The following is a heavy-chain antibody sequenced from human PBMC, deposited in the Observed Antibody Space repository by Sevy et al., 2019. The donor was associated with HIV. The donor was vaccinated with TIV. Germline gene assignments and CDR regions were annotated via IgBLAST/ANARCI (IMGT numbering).Heavy chain of an antibody. CDR3: VREGLGGYSYSLDY. J-gene: IGHJ4*01. CDR2: MKQDGSEE. D-gene: IGHD5-18*01. Sequence: GGSLRLSCAASGFSFSIYWMSWVRQAPGKGLEWVATMKQDGSEEDYVDSVKGRFTISRDNAKNSLFRQMNSLRAEDTAVYYCVREGLGGYSYSLDYWGHGTLVTVSS. V-gene: IGHV3-7*01. CDR1: GFSFSIYW.